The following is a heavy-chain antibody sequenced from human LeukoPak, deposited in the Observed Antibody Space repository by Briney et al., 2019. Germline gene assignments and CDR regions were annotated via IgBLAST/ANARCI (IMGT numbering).Heavy chain of an antibody. CDR2: IIGSGGTT. CDR3: AKMYSSSWYGDAFDI. Sequence: GGSLRLSCEASDFTFSIYAMSRVRQAPGKGLEWVSAIIGSGGTTYYADSVKGRFTISRDNSKSTLYLQMNSLRAEDTAVDCCAKMYSSSWYGDAFDIWGQGTMVTVSS. CDR1: DFTFSIYA. V-gene: IGHV3-23*01. D-gene: IGHD6-13*01. J-gene: IGHJ3*02.